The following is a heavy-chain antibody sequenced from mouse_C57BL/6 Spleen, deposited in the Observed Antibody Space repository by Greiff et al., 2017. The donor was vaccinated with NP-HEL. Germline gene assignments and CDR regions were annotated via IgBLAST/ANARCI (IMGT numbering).Heavy chain of an antibody. Sequence: QVQLQQPGAELVKPGASVKMSCKASGYTFTSYWLTWVKQRPGQGLEWIGDIYPGSGSTNYNEKFKSKATLTVDTSYSPAYMQLSSLTSEDSSVYYSARADIYDGTPLDFDGWGHGTTLTVAS. CDR3: ARADIYDGTPLDFDG. D-gene: IGHD2-3*01. V-gene: IGHV1-55*01. J-gene: IGHJ2*01. CDR2: IYPGSGST. CDR1: GYTFTSYW.